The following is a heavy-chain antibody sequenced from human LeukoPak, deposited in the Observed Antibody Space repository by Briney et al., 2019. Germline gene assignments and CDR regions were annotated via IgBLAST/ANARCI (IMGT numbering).Heavy chain of an antibody. CDR1: GFTFSSYG. Sequence: GRSLRLSCAASGFTFSSYGMHWVRQAPGEGLEWVAVIWYDGSNKYYADSVKGRFTISRDNSKNTLYLQMNSLRAEDTAVYFCARGGHCSTTSCSNYDGMDVWGQGTTLTVSS. V-gene: IGHV3-33*01. CDR3: ARGGHCSTTSCSNYDGMDV. D-gene: IGHD2-2*01. J-gene: IGHJ6*02. CDR2: IWYDGSNK.